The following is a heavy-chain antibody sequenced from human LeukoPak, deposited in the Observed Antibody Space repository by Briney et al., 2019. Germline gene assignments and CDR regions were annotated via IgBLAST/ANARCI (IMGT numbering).Heavy chain of an antibody. V-gene: IGHV4-39*07. CDR2: IYYSGST. D-gene: IGHD3-22*01. CDR1: GASIISDTYY. Sequence: PSETLSLTCTVSGASIISDTYYWGWIRQPPGKGLEWIGSIYYSGSTYYSPSLKSRVTMSVDTSTNQFSLKLISVTAADTALYYCARNFYASSGYYLDDFYFDFWAREPWSPSPQ. CDR3: ARNFYASSGYYLDDFYFDF. J-gene: IGHJ4*02.